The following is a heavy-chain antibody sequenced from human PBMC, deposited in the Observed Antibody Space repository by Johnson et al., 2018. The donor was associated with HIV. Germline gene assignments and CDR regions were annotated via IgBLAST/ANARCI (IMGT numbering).Heavy chain of an antibody. D-gene: IGHD7-27*01. CDR1: GFTFSSYA. CDR3: ARVWGKGFDI. Sequence: EVQLVESGGGLVQPGGSLRLSCAASGFTFSSYAMSWVRQAPGKGLEWVSYISSSGSAIYNVDSVKGRFTISRDNVENSLFLQMNNLRVDDTAVYYCARVWGKGFDIWGQGTLVTVAA. CDR2: ISSSGSAI. J-gene: IGHJ3*02. V-gene: IGHV3-48*04.